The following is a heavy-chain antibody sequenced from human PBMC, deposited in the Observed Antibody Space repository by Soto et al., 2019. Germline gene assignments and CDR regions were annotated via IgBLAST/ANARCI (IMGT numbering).Heavy chain of an antibody. Sequence: GGSLRLSCAASGFTFSSYGMHWVRQAPGKGLEWVAVIWYDGSNKYYADSVKGRFTISRDNSKNTLYLQMNSLRAEDTAVYYCATSTLGHYYYMDVWGKGTTVTVSS. D-gene: IGHD2-2*01. CDR1: GFTFSSYG. CDR2: IWYDGSNK. CDR3: ATSTLGHYYYMDV. V-gene: IGHV3-33*01. J-gene: IGHJ6*03.